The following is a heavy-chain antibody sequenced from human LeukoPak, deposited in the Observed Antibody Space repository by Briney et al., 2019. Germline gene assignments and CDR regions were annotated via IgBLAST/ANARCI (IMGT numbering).Heavy chain of an antibody. D-gene: IGHD3-22*01. CDR1: GGSISSYY. V-gene: IGHV4-59*12. J-gene: IGHJ4*02. CDR3: ARGGYYYDSSGSEFDY. CDR2: IYHSGST. Sequence: SETLSLTCTVSGGSISSYYWSWIRQPPGKGLEWIGEIYHSGSTNYNPSLKSRVTISVDKSKNQFSLKLSSVTAADTAVYYCARGGYYYDSSGSEFDYWGQGTLVTVSS.